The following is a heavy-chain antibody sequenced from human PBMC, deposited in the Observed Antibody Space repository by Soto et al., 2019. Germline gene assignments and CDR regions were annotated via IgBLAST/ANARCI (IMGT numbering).Heavy chain of an antibody. CDR3: ARGLKNYYGMDV. Sequence: EVQLVESGGGLVQPGGSLRLSCAASGFTFSTYWMHWVRQIPGKGLEWVSRVKSDGSTYYADPVKGRFTISRDNAWNTVYLKMNRLRAEDTALYYCARGLKNYYGMDVGAQGTTVTVSS. J-gene: IGHJ6*02. CDR1: GFTFSTYW. CDR2: VKSDGST. V-gene: IGHV3-74*01.